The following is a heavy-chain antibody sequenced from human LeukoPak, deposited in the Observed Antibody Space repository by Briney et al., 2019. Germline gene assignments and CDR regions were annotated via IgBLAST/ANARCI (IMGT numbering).Heavy chain of an antibody. D-gene: IGHD3-10*01. CDR3: ARGFGELPNDY. CDR2: IYYSGST. V-gene: IGHV4-30-4*07. J-gene: IGHJ4*02. Sequence: SETLSLTCGVSGGSISSGGYSWSWIRQPPGKGLEWIGYIYYSGSTYYNPSLKSRVTISVDTSKNQFSLKLRSVTAADTAVYYCARGFGELPNDYWGQGTLVTVS. CDR1: GGSISSGGYS.